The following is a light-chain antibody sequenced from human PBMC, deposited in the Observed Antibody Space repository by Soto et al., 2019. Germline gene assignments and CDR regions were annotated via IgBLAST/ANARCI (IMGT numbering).Light chain of an antibody. J-gene: IGKJ3*01. CDR3: QQYDNLPLA. Sequence: DIQMTQSPSSLSASVGDRVTITCQASQDISNYLNWYQQKPGKAPKLLIYDASNLETGVPSRFSGSVSGTDFTFTISSLQAEDIATYYCQQYDNLPLAFGPLTKVDIK. CDR2: DAS. CDR1: QDISNY. V-gene: IGKV1-33*01.